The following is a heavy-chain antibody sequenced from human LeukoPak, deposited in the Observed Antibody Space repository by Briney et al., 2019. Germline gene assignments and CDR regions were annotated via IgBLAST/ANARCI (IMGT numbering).Heavy chain of an antibody. CDR3: ARETIGAVGWVLYYFDY. J-gene: IGHJ4*02. Sequence: PSGTLSFTCAVSGGSISSSNWWSWVRQPPGKGLEWIGEIYHSGSTNYNPSLKSRVTISVDKSKNQFSLKLSSVTAADTAVYYCARETIGAVGWVLYYFDYWGQGTLVTVSS. CDR2: IYHSGST. D-gene: IGHD1-26*01. V-gene: IGHV4-4*02. CDR1: GGSISSSNW.